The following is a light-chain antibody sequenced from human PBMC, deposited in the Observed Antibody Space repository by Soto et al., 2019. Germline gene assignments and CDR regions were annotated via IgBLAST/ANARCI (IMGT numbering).Light chain of an antibody. J-gene: IGKJ1*01. Sequence: EVVVTQSPDTLSLSPGETATLSCRASQSVSSDLAWYQQKPGQAPRLVIYGASTRATGVPTRFSGSGSGTEFTLNISSLQSEDLAVYFCQQRSNWPRTFGQGTKVDIK. CDR1: QSVSSD. V-gene: IGKV3-15*01. CDR3: QQRSNWPRT. CDR2: GAS.